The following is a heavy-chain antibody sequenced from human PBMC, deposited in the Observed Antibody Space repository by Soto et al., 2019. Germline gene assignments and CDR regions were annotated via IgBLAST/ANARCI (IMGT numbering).Heavy chain of an antibody. CDR2: ISSSSSYI. Sequence: EVQLVESGGGLVKPGGSLRLSCAASGFTFSSYSMNWVRQAPGKGLEWVSSISSSSSYIYYADSVKGRFTISRDNAKNSLYLQMNSLRAEDTAVYYCARETTVVTNYWGQGTLFTVSS. V-gene: IGHV3-21*01. CDR1: GFTFSSYS. D-gene: IGHD4-17*01. CDR3: ARETTVVTNY. J-gene: IGHJ4*02.